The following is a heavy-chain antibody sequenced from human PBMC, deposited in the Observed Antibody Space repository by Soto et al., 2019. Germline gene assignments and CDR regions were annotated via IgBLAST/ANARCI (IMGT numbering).Heavy chain of an antibody. CDR1: GMSISSNVW. Sequence: SETLSLTCAVSGMSISSNVWWSWVRQSPGKGLEWIAEIYHSGGITYNPSLKSRVTISVDKAGNQFSLKMTSVTAADTAMYYCARLVRVVVNEAVHWTFDLWGRGTLVTVSS. D-gene: IGHD3-10*02. CDR3: ARLVRVVVNEAVHWTFDL. CDR2: IYHSGGI. V-gene: IGHV4-4*02. J-gene: IGHJ2*01.